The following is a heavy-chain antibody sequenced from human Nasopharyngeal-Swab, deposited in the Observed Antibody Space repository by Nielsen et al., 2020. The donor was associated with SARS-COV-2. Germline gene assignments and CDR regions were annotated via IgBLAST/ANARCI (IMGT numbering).Heavy chain of an antibody. CDR3: AKGSAAARPYYFDY. J-gene: IGHJ4*02. D-gene: IGHD6-6*01. V-gene: IGHV3-23*01. CDR2: ISGAGTST. Sequence: GESLKISCAASGFTFSTSVMSWVRRAPGEGLEWVSAISGAGTSTYYADSVKGRFTISRDNSKNTLYLQLNSLRVEDTAVYYCAKGSAAARPYYFDYWGQGILVTVSS. CDR1: GFTFSTSV.